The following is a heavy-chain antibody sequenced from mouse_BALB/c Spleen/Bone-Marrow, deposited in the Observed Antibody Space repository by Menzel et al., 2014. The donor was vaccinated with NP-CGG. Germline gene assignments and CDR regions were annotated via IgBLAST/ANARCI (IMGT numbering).Heavy chain of an antibody. J-gene: IGHJ3*01. CDR1: GFTFXNYG. CDR3: ARGVDYVSWFAY. D-gene: IGHD2-4*01. V-gene: IGHV5-6-3*01. CDR2: INTNGGDT. Sequence: DVQLVESGGGLVQPGGSLKLSCAASGFTFXNYGMSWVRQYPGKRLEFVATINTNGGDTYYPGSVKGQFNSSRNNTKNTLYLQKSSLNAEDTAIYYGARGVDYVSWFAYWGQGTLVAVSA.